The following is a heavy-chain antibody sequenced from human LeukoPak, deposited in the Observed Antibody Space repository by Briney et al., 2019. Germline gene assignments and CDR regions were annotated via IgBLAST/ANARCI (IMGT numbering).Heavy chain of an antibody. CDR1: GGSISSSDYY. D-gene: IGHD3-22*01. CDR3: ARTTGRGSVDPGTSGYVDS. J-gene: IGHJ4*02. CDR2: VYYSGNT. V-gene: IGHV4-39*02. Sequence: SETLSLTCTVSGGSISSSDYYWDWIRQPPGQGLEWIGSVYYSGNTYYKSSLESRVTISVDTSNNRFSLKLNSVTAADTGTYYGARTTGRGSVDPGTSGYVDSWGPGSLVTVSS.